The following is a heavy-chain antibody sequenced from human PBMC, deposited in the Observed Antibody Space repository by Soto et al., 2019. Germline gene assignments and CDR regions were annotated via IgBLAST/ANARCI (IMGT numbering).Heavy chain of an antibody. CDR3: ALKKDCSRPACDLASFAP. CDR1: GLSLSNGKLG. J-gene: IGHJ5*02. V-gene: IGHV2-26*01. D-gene: IGHD2-2*01. CDR2: IFSHDDR. Sequence: SGPTLVNPTETLTLTCTVSGLSLSNGKLGVSWIRQPPGQALECLSHIFSHDDRCYSTSLRRRVTICKDASRSQVVLPMPNMDPLDSPKYYCALKKDCSRPACDLASFAPWRQGTLVTVS.